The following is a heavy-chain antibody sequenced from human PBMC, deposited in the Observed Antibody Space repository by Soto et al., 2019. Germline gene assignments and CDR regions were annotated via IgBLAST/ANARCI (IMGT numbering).Heavy chain of an antibody. CDR3: ARLHTETPPYDY. CDR2: INPSGGST. J-gene: IGHJ4*02. Sequence: QVQLVQSGAEVKKPGASVKVSCKASGYTFTSYYMHWVRQATRQGLEWMGIINPSGGSTSYAQKFQGRVTMTRDTSTNTVYMELSSLRSEDTAVYYCARLHTETPPYDYWGQGTLVTVSS. V-gene: IGHV1-46*01. CDR1: GYTFTSYY. D-gene: IGHD2-15*01.